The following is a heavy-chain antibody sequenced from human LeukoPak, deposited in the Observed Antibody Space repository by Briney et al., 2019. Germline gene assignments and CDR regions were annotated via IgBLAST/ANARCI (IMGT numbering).Heavy chain of an antibody. CDR1: GYTFTSYY. V-gene: IGHV1-46*01. CDR2: INPSGGST. D-gene: IGHD6-6*01. J-gene: IGHJ5*02. CDR3: ARERPTIAARSSNWFDP. Sequence: ASVKVSCKAPGYTFTSYYMHWVRQAPGQGLEWMGIINPSGGSTNYAQKFQGRVTMTRDASTSTVYMELSSLRSEDTAVYYCARERPTIAARSSNWFDPWGQGTLVTVSS.